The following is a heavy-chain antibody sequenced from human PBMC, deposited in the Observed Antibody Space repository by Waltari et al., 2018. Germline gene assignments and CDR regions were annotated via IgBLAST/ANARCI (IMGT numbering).Heavy chain of an antibody. V-gene: IGHV3-48*01. Sequence: EVQLVESGGGLVQPGGSLRLSCAASGFTFSSYSMNWVRQAPGKGLEWVSYISSSSTIYYADSVKGRFTISRDNAKNSLYLQMNSLRAEDTAVYYCAREGPKGYDWDDAFDIWGQGTMVTVSS. CDR2: ISSSSTI. D-gene: IGHD5-12*01. J-gene: IGHJ3*02. CDR3: AREGPKGYDWDDAFDI. CDR1: GFTFSSYS.